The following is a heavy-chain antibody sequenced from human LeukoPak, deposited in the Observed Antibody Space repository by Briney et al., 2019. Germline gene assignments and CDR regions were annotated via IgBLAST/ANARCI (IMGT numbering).Heavy chain of an antibody. CDR2: INPNSGGT. J-gene: IGHJ5*02. CDR3: ARDPAYIVVVPAAMRGDWFDP. V-gene: IGHV1-2*02. CDR1: GYTFTGYY. D-gene: IGHD2-2*01. Sequence: ASVKVSCKASGYTFTGYYMHWVRQAPGQGLEWMGWINPNSGGTNYAQKFQGRVTMTRDTSINTAYMELSRLRSDDTAVYYCARDPAYIVVVPAAMRGDWFDPWGQGTLVTVSS.